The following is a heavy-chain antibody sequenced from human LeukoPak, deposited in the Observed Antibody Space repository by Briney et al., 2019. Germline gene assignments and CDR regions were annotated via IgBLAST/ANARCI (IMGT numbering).Heavy chain of an antibody. Sequence: PGGSLRLSCAASGFTFSSYSMNWVRQAPGKGLEWVSSISSSSSYIYYADSVKGRFTISRDNAKNSLYLQMNSLRAEDTAVYYCTTAPSDYSPFDYWGQGTLVTVSS. D-gene: IGHD6-25*01. CDR2: ISSSSSYI. J-gene: IGHJ4*02. V-gene: IGHV3-21*03. CDR3: TTAPSDYSPFDY. CDR1: GFTFSSYS.